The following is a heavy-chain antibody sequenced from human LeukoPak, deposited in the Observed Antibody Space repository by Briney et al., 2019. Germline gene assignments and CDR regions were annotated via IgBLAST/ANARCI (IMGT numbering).Heavy chain of an antibody. D-gene: IGHD3-10*01. CDR1: GGSFSGYY. CDR2: INHSGST. Sequence: ASETLSLTCAVYGGSFSGYYWSWIRQPPGKGLEWIGEINHSGSTNYNPSLKSRVTVSVDTSKNQLSLKLSSVTAADTAVYYCARRVRGYSYGSGTQYYFDYWGQGTLVTVSS. V-gene: IGHV4-34*01. CDR3: ARRVRGYSYGSGTQYYFDY. J-gene: IGHJ4*02.